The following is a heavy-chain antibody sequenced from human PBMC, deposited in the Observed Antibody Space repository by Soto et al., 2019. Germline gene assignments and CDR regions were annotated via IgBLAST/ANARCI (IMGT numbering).Heavy chain of an antibody. V-gene: IGHV4-59*01. Sequence: SETLSLTCTVSGGSISSYYWSWIWQPPGKGLEWIGYIYYSGSTNYNPSLKSRVTISVDTSKNQFSLKLSSVTAADTAVYYCARDGLRGYLVGATTGYYYYGMDVWGQGTTVTVSS. CDR1: GGSISSYY. J-gene: IGHJ6*02. D-gene: IGHD1-26*01. CDR3: ARDGLRGYLVGATTGYYYYGMDV. CDR2: IYYSGST.